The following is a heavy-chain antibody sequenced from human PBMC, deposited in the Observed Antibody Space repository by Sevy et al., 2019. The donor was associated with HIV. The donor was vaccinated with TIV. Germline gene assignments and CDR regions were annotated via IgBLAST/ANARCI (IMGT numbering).Heavy chain of an antibody. D-gene: IGHD2-21*02. CDR3: ARDKYCGGDCSIGGAFDI. CDR2: ISYDGSNK. Sequence: GGSLRFSCAASGFTFSSYAMHWVRQAPGKGLEWVAVISYDGSNKYYADSVKGRFTISRDNSKNTLYLQMNSLRAEDTAVYYCARDKYCGGDCSIGGAFDIGGQGTMVTVSS. CDR1: GFTFSSYA. J-gene: IGHJ3*02. V-gene: IGHV3-30*04.